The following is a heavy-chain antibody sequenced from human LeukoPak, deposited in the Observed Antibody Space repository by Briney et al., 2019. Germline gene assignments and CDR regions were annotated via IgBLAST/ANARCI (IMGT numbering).Heavy chain of an antibody. D-gene: IGHD3-10*01. CDR1: GFTFSSYA. CDR2: ISGSGGST. Sequence: GGSLRLSCAASGFTFSSYAMSWVRQAPGKGLEWVSAISGSGGSTYYADSVKGRFTISRDNSKNTLYLQMNSLRAEDTAVYYCARAKVRGVIIKSFDYRGQGTLVTVSS. V-gene: IGHV3-23*01. J-gene: IGHJ4*02. CDR3: ARAKVRGVIIKSFDY.